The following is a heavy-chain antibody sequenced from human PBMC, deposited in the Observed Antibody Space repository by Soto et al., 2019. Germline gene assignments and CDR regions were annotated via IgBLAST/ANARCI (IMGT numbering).Heavy chain of an antibody. Sequence: SETLSLTCTVSGGSISSYYWSWIRQPPGKGLEWIGYFYYSGSTDYNPSLKSRVTISVDMSTSTAYMELSSLRPEDTAVYYCAADVGGYIYGLARHWGPGTLVTVSS. CDR3: AADVGGYIYGLARH. CDR2: FYYSGST. CDR1: GGSISSYY. J-gene: IGHJ4*02. V-gene: IGHV4-59*12. D-gene: IGHD4-17*01.